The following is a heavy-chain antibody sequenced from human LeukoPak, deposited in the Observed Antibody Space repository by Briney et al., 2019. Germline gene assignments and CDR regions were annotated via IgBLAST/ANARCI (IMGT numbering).Heavy chain of an antibody. J-gene: IGHJ3*02. CDR2: IWYDGSNK. CDR1: GFTFSSYG. D-gene: IGHD3-10*01. V-gene: IGHV3-33*01. CDR3: ARGMVRGVICWGSHAFDI. Sequence: GRSLRLSCAASGFTFSSYGMHWVRQAPGKGLEWVAVIWYDGSNKYYADSVKGRFTISRDNSKNTLYLQMNSLRAEDTAVYYCARGMVRGVICWGSHAFDIWGQGTKVTVSS.